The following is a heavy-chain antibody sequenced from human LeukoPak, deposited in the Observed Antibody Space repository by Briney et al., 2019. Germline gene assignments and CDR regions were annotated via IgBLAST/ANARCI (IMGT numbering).Heavy chain of an antibody. CDR3: ARDLNDILTGYYTDY. V-gene: IGHV3-66*01. CDR2: IYSGGST. J-gene: IGHJ4*02. D-gene: IGHD3-9*01. Sequence: GGSLRLSCAASGFTVSSNYMSWVRQAPGKGLEWVSVIYSGGSTYYADSVKGRFTISRDNSKNTLYLQMNSLRAEDTAVYYCARDLNDILTGYYTDYWGQGTLVTVSS. CDR1: GFTVSSNY.